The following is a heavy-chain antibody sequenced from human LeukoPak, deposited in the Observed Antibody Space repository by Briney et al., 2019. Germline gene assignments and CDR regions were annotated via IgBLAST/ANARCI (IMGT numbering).Heavy chain of an antibody. D-gene: IGHD3-16*01. CDR3: ARDGFGTGSN. CDR1: GFTFSSYG. J-gene: IGHJ4*02. V-gene: IGHV3-33*01. Sequence: PGGSLRLSCAASGFTFSSYGMHWVRQAPGKGLEWVALIWYDGSNKYYTDSVKGRLTISRDNAKNSLYLQMNTLRADDTAVYYCARDGFGTGSNWGQGTLVTVSS. CDR2: IWYDGSNK.